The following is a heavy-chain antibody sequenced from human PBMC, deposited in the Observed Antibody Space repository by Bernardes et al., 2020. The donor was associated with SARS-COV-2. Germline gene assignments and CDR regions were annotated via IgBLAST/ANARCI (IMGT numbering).Heavy chain of an antibody. Sequence: GGSLRLSCAASGFTVSSNYMSWVRQAPGKGLEWVSVIYSGGSTYYADSVKGRFTISRDNSKNTLYLQMNSLRAEDTAVYYCARKAGSGWFNWFDPWGQGTLVTVSS. V-gene: IGHV3-53*01. CDR1: GFTVSSNY. CDR3: ARKAGSGWFNWFDP. J-gene: IGHJ5*02. D-gene: IGHD6-19*01. CDR2: IYSGGST.